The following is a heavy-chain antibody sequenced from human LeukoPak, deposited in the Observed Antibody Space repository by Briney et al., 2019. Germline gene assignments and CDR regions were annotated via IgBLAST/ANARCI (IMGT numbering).Heavy chain of an antibody. J-gene: IGHJ4*02. Sequence: GGSLRLTCAASGFTFSTFSMNWVRQAPGKGLEWVSYISSNSYNIYHADSVKGRFTISRDNAENSLYLQMNSLRAEDTAVYYCAKGVVVAPDVTPFDYWGQGTLVTVSS. CDR2: ISSNSYNI. V-gene: IGHV3-48*01. CDR3: AKGVVVAPDVTPFDY. D-gene: IGHD2-2*01. CDR1: GFTFSTFS.